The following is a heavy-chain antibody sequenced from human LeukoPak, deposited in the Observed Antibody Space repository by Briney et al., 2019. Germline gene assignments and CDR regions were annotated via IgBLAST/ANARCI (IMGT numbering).Heavy chain of an antibody. CDR2: IGHFAGDI. J-gene: IGHJ4*01. CDR1: GFTFKSAS. CDR3: ARDPYTGSMFDY. D-gene: IGHD1-1*01. Sequence: GVSLRLSCVATGFTFKSASMSWVRQAPGKGLEWVAFIGHFAGDIFYADSVKGRFNISRDDAKDSVYLQMNSLRVDDTAVYFCARDPYTGSMFDYWGHGTLVTVSS. V-gene: IGHV3-21*01.